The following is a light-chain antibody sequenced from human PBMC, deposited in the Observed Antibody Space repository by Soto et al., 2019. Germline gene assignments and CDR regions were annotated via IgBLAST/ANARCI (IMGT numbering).Light chain of an antibody. CDR3: QQYGTSSRT. CDR2: GAS. Sequence: EIALTPSPCTLSLSPGERATLSWRASQSVSSYLAWYQQKPGQAPRLLIYGASSRATGIPDRFSGSGSGTDFTLTISRLEPEDFAVYYCQQYGTSSRTFGQGTKVDIK. CDR1: QSVSSY. J-gene: IGKJ1*01. V-gene: IGKV3-20*01.